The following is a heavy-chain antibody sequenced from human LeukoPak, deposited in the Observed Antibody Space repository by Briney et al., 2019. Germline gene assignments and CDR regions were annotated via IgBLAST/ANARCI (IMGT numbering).Heavy chain of an antibody. D-gene: IGHD3-10*01. CDR3: ARDQMVRGVIFDY. J-gene: IGHJ4*02. Sequence: GGSLRLSCXXSXFTFSSYSXNWVRQAPGKGLEWVSSISSSSSYIYYADSVKGRFTISRDNAKNSLYLQMNSLRAEDTAVYYCARDQMVRGVIFDYWGQGTLVTVSS. CDR2: ISSSSSYI. V-gene: IGHV3-21*01. CDR1: XFTFSSYS.